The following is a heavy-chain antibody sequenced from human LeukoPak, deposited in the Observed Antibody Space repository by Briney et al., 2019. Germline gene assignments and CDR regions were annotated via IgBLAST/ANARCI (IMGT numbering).Heavy chain of an antibody. D-gene: IGHD5-18*01. CDR3: AKDRGGYSYAADY. V-gene: IGHV3-43*02. CDR2: ISGDGGST. Sequence: GGSLRLSCAASGFTFDDYAMHWVRQAPGKGLEWVSLISGDGGSTYYADFVKGRFTISRDNSKNSLYLQMISLTTEDTALYYCAKDRGGYSYAADYWGQETLVTVSS. J-gene: IGHJ4*02. CDR1: GFTFDDYA.